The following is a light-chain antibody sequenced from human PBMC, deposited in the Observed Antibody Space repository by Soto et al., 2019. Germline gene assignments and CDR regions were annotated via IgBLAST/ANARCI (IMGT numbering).Light chain of an antibody. CDR1: QSVSGN. V-gene: IGKV3-15*01. CDR2: GAS. CDR3: QQYNNWPPIT. Sequence: EIVMTQSPATLSVSPGERASLSCRASQSVSGNLAWYQQKPGQAPRLLIYGASTRATGIPARFSGSGSGTEFTLTISSLQSEDFAVYDCQQYNNWPPITFGQGTRLESK. J-gene: IGKJ5*01.